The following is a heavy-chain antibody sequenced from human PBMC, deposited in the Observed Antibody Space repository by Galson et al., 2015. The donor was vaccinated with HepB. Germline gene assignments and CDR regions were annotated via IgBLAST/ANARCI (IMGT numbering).Heavy chain of an antibody. Sequence: SLRLSCAASGFTFSSYGMHWVRQAPGKGLEWVAVIWYDGSNKYYADSVKGRLTISRDNSKNTLYLQMNSLRAEDTAVYYCASFYGSGSYWKIPRDFDYWGQGTLVTVSS. J-gene: IGHJ4*02. CDR1: GFTFSSYG. CDR2: IWYDGSNK. CDR3: ASFYGSGSYWKIPRDFDY. D-gene: IGHD3-10*01. V-gene: IGHV3-33*08.